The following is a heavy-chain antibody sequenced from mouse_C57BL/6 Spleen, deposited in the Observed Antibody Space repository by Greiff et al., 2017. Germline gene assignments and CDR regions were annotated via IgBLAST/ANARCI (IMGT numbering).Heavy chain of an antibody. V-gene: IGHV1-53*01. CDR2: INPSNGGT. CDR3: ARGSYSNPYWYFEV. CDR1: GYTFTSYW. D-gene: IGHD2-5*01. J-gene: IGHJ1*03. Sequence: QVQLQQPGTELVKPGASVKLSCKASGYTFTSYWMHWVKQRPGQGLEWIGNINPSNGGTNYNEKFKSKATLTVDKAASTAYMQLSSLTSEDSEVYDCARGSYSNPYWYFEVWGTGTTVTVSS.